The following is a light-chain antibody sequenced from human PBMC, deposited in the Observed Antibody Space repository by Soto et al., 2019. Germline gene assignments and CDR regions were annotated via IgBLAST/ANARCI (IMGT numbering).Light chain of an antibody. J-gene: IGKJ4*01. CDR2: GGS. V-gene: IGKV3-20*01. CDR3: HQYGSSPLT. Sequence: EIVLTQSPGTLSLSPGERATLSCRASQSIRSSSLAWYQQKPGRAPRLLIYGGSSRATGIPDRFSGGGSGTDFSLTISRLETEDFSVYYCHQYGSSPLTFXGGTKVDIK. CDR1: QSIRSSS.